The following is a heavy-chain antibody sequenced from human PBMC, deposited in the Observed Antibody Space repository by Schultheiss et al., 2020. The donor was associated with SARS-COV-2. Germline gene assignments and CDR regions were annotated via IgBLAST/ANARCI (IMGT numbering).Heavy chain of an antibody. CDR1: GYTFTSYG. V-gene: IGHV1-18*01. J-gene: IGHJ5*02. CDR2: SNAGNGNT. D-gene: IGHD2-2*01. CDR3: ARGRGVVPAARFNWFDP. Sequence: ASVKVSCKASGYTFTSYGISWVRQAPGQGLEWMGWSNAGNGNTKYSQEFQGRVTITRDTSASTAYMELSSLRSEDTAVYYCARGRGVVPAARFNWFDPWGQGTLVTVSS.